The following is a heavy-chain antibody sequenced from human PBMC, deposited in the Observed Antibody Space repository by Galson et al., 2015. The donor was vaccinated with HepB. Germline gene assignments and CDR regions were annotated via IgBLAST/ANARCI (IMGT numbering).Heavy chain of an antibody. J-gene: IGHJ5*02. CDR1: GYTFTSYY. CDR3: ARGRMAGPDENWFDP. D-gene: IGHD5-24*01. V-gene: IGHV1-46*01. Sequence: SVKVSCKASGYTFTSYYMHWVRQAPGQGLEWMGIINPSGGSTSYAQKFQGRVTMTRDTSTSTVYMELSSLRSEDTAVYYCARGRMAGPDENWFDPWGQGTLVTVSS. CDR2: INPSGGST.